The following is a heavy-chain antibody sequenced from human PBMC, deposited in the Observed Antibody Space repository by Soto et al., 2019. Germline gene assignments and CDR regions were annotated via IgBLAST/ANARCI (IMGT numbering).Heavy chain of an antibody. J-gene: IGHJ6*02. V-gene: IGHV3-23*01. Sequence: GGSLRLSCEASGFTFSSYAMSWVRQAPGKGLEWVSGIGVSDDGGTYYADTVKGRFTISRDNSKSTLYLKMDSLRAEDTAVYYCAKDDFIVVVAATPGLYGMDVWGQGTTVTVSS. D-gene: IGHD2-15*01. CDR3: AKDDFIVVVAATPGLYGMDV. CDR1: GFTFSSYA. CDR2: IGVSDDGGT.